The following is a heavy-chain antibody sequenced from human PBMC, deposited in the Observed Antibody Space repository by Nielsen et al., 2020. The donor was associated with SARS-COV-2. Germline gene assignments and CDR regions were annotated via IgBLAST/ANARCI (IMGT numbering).Heavy chain of an antibody. CDR2: INSDGSST. D-gene: IGHD6-13*01. CDR3: ARGIGQQLVAYYYYGMDV. Sequence: GESLKISCAASGFTFSSYWMHWVRQAPGKGLVWVSRINSDGSSTSYADSVKGRFTISRDNAKNSLYLQMNSLRAEDTALYHCARGIGQQLVAYYYYGMDVWGQGTTVTVSS. CDR1: GFTFSSYW. V-gene: IGHV3-74*01. J-gene: IGHJ6*02.